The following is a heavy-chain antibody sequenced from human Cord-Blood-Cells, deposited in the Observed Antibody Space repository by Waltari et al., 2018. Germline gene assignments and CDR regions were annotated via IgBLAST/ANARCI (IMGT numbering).Heavy chain of an antibody. J-gene: IGHJ4*02. CDR1: GGSISSSSYY. V-gene: IGHV4-39*01. Sequence: QLQLQESGPGLVKPSETLSLTCTVSGGSISSSSYYWGWIRQPPGKGLEWIGSIYYSGSTYHNPSLKSRVTISVDTSKNQFSLKLSSVTAADTAVYYCARATISGSYFDYWGQGTLVTVSS. CDR2: IYYSGST. D-gene: IGHD1-26*01. CDR3: ARATISGSYFDY.